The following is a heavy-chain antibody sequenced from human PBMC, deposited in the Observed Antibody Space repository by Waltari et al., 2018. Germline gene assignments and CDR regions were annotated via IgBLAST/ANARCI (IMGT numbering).Heavy chain of an antibody. J-gene: IGHJ5*02. Sequence: QVQLVQSGAEVKKPGSSVKVSCKASGGTFSSYAISWVRQAPGHGLEWRGGINPSVGTAMYAQKFQGSVTITADESTSTAYMGLSSLRSEDTAVYYCARDKLGYCSSTSCRNWFDPWGQGTLVTVSS. D-gene: IGHD2-2*01. CDR3: ARDKLGYCSSTSCRNWFDP. CDR2: INPSVGTA. V-gene: IGHV1-69*01. CDR1: GGTFSSYA.